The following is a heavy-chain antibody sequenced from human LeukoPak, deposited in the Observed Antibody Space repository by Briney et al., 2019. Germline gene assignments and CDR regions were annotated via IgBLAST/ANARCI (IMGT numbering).Heavy chain of an antibody. CDR1: GASISSYY. D-gene: IGHD1-26*01. CDR2: INHSGST. V-gene: IGHV4-34*01. J-gene: IGHJ4*02. CDR3: ARDDSLEHSGSYYLDY. Sequence: AETLSLTCTVSGASISSYYWSWIRQPAGKGLEWIGEINHSGSTNYNPSLKSRVTISVDTSKNQFSLKLSSVTAADTAVYYCARDDSLEHSGSYYLDYWGQGTLVTVSS.